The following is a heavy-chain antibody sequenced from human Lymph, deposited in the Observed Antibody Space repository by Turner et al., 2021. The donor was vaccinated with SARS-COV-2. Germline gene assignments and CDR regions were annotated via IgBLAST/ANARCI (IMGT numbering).Heavy chain of an antibody. CDR1: GFTFSSYA. J-gene: IGHJ4*02. CDR3: AKDPNWYVLSAVDY. CDR2: ISGSGVNT. V-gene: IGHV3-23*01. D-gene: IGHD1-1*01. Sequence: EVQLLESGGGLVQPGGSLRLSCAASGFTFSSYALSWVRQAPGKGLEWVSTISGSGVNTYYADSVKGRFTISRDNSKNTLYLQMNSLRAEDTAVYYCAKDPNWYVLSAVDYWGQGTLVTVSS.